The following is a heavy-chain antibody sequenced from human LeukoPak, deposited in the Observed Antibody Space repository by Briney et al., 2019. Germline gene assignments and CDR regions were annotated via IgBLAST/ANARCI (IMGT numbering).Heavy chain of an antibody. V-gene: IGHV5-51*01. CDR2: IYPGDSDT. CDR1: GYSFTSYW. D-gene: IGHD2-2*02. J-gene: IGHJ1*01. CDR3: ARQVEYCSSTSCYNFQH. Sequence: KVGESLKISCKGSGYSFTSYWIGWVRQMPGKGLEWMGIIYPGDSDTRYSPSFQGQVTISADKSISTAYLRWSSLKASDTAMYYCARQVEYCSSTSCYNFQHWGQGTLVTVSS.